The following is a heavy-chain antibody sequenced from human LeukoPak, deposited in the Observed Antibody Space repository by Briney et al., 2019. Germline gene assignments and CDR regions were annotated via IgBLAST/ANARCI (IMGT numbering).Heavy chain of an antibody. J-gene: IGHJ4*02. D-gene: IGHD7-27*01. Sequence: SQTLSLTCGISGDSVSSNSAAWGWIRQSPSRGLEWLGRTYYRSRWYNDYALSVKSRITINPDTSKNQVSLQLNSVTPEDTAVYYCSRELAWGPADYWGQGTLVTVSS. CDR2: TYYRSRWYN. CDR1: GDSVSSNSAA. CDR3: SRELAWGPADY. V-gene: IGHV6-1*01.